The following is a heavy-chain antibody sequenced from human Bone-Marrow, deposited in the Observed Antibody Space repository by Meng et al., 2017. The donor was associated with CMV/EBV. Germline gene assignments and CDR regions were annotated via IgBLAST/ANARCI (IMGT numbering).Heavy chain of an antibody. CDR3: ARDRRQWGGVYYFDY. CDR1: GYTFTSYD. Sequence: ASVKVSCKASGYTFTSYDINWVRQATGQGLEWMGWMNPNSGNTGYAQKFQGRVTITTDESTSTAYMELSSLRSEDTAVYYCARDRRQWGGVYYFDYWGQGTLVTVSS. J-gene: IGHJ4*02. CDR2: MNPNSGNT. D-gene: IGHD6-19*01. V-gene: IGHV1-8*01.